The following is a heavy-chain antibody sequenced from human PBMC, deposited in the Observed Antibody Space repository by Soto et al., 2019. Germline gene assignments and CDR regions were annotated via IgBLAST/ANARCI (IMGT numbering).Heavy chain of an antibody. J-gene: IGHJ4*02. CDR1: GYAFTIYG. CDR3: ARGRYGDY. V-gene: IGHV1-18*01. CDR2: ISAHNGNT. D-gene: IGHD1-1*01. Sequence: QVHLVQSGAEVKKPGASVKVSCKGSGYAFTIYGITWVRQAPGQGLEWMGWISAHNGNTNYAQKLQGRVTVTRDTSTSTAYMELRSLRSDDTAVYYCARGRYGDYWGQGALITVSS.